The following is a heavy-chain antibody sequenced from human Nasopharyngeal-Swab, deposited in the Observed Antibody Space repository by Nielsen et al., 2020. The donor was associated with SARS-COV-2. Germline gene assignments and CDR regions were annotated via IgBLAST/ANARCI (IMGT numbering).Heavy chain of an antibody. V-gene: IGHV7-4-1*02. Sequence: WGRQAPGQGSEWMGGNNTNTGNPTYAQGFTGRFVFSLDTSVSTAYLQISSLKAEDTAVYYCARGVHSSSWYVYYYYYYGMDVWGQGTTVTVSS. J-gene: IGHJ6*02. CDR3: ARGVHSSSWYVYYYYYYGMDV. CDR2: NNTNTGNP. D-gene: IGHD6-13*01.